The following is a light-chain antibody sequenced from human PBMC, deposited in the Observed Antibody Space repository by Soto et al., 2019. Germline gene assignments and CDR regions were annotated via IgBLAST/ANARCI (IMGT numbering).Light chain of an antibody. J-gene: IGKJ1*01. CDR3: QQYSSHST. Sequence: DIQMTQSPSTLCASVGDRVTITCRASQSTSSYLAWYQQKPGKAPKLLIYQASSLENGVPSRFSGSGSGTEFSLTISSLQPDDFATYYCQQYSSHSTFGQGTKVDNK. V-gene: IGKV1-5*03. CDR1: QSTSSY. CDR2: QAS.